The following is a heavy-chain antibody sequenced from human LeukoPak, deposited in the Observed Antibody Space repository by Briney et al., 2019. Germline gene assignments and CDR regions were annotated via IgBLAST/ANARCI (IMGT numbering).Heavy chain of an antibody. CDR1: GGSISSYY. V-gene: IGHV4-59*12. CDR3: VRGRYSSGWFKDKNWFDP. D-gene: IGHD6-19*01. CDR2: IYYSEST. J-gene: IGHJ5*02. Sequence: PSETLSLTCTVSGGSISSYYWSWIRQPPGKGLEWIGYIYYSESTNYNPSLKSRVTISVDTSKNQFSLKLSSVTAADTAVYYCVRGRYSSGWFKDKNWFDPWGQGIPVTVSS.